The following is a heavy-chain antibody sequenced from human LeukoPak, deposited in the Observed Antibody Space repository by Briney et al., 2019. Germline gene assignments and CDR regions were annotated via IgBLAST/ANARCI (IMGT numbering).Heavy chain of an antibody. D-gene: IGHD3-16*02. J-gene: IGHJ3*02. Sequence: PGRSLRLSCAASGFTFSSYGMHWVRQAPGKGLEWVAVISYDGTNKYYADSMKGRFTISRDNSKNTLYLQMNSLRAEDTAVYYCAKSANYDYVWGSYRFSAFDIWAKGQWSPSLQ. CDR2: ISYDGTNK. CDR3: AKSANYDYVWGSYRFSAFDI. CDR1: GFTFSSYG. V-gene: IGHV3-30*18.